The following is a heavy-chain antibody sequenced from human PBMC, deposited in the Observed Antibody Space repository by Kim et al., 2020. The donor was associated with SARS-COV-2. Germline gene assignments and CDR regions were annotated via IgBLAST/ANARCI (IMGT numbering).Heavy chain of an antibody. J-gene: IGHJ3*02. D-gene: IGHD2-2*01. CDR3: ARSSVLVPAAIWYAFDI. Sequence: FQGRVTITADESTSTAYMELSSLRSEDTAVYYCARSSVLVPAAIWYAFDIWGQGTMVTVSS. V-gene: IGHV1-69*01.